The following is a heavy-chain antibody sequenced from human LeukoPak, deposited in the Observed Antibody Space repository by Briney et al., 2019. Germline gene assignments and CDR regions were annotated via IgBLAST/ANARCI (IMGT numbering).Heavy chain of an antibody. CDR1: GFSFGDDA. D-gene: IGHD4-17*01. CDR3: SRGLHDYGDSNYYFDQ. CDR2: IRKKGYGETT. Sequence: GRSLRLSCTASGFSFGDDAWSWFRQAPGRGLEFVSFIRKKGYGETTDYAASVRGRFTISRDDAKSTAYLQMNSLEIEDTALYYCSRGLHDYGDSNYYFDQWGRGTQVTVSS. J-gene: IGHJ4*02. V-gene: IGHV3-49*03.